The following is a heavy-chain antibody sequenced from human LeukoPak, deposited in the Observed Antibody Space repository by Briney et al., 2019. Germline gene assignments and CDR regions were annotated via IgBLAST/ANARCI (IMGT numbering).Heavy chain of an antibody. D-gene: IGHD6-13*01. Sequence: SVKVSCRASGGTFSSYAISWVRQAPGQGLEWMGGIIPIFGTANYAQKFQGRVTITTDESTSTAYMELSSLRSEDTAVYYCARASKPIAAAANWFDPWGQGTLVTVSS. CDR3: ARASKPIAAAANWFDP. CDR2: IIPIFGTA. CDR1: GGTFSSYA. V-gene: IGHV1-69*05. J-gene: IGHJ5*02.